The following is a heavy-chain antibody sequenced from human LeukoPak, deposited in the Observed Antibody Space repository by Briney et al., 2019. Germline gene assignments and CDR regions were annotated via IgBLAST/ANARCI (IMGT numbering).Heavy chain of an antibody. D-gene: IGHD3-16*01. CDR2: IWYDGSNK. Sequence: GGSLRLSCAASGFTFSSYGMHWVRQAPGKGLEWVAVIWYDGSNKYYADSVKGRFTISRDNSKNTLYLQMNSLRAEDTAVYYCARRDMITFGGVMSFDYWGQGTLVTFSS. J-gene: IGHJ4*02. CDR3: ARRDMITFGGVMSFDY. CDR1: GFTFSSYG. V-gene: IGHV3-33*01.